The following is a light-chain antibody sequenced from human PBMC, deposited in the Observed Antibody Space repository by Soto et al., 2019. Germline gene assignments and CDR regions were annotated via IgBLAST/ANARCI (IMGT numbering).Light chain of an antibody. Sequence: QALVTQPPSASGTPGQRVTISCSGSSSNIGSNYVYWYQQLPGTAPKLLIYRNNQRPSGVPDRFSGSKSGTSASLAISGLRSEDEADYYCAAWDDSLSGRVVFGGGTKLTVL. CDR2: RNN. CDR3: AAWDDSLSGRVV. CDR1: SSNIGSNY. J-gene: IGLJ2*01. V-gene: IGLV1-47*01.